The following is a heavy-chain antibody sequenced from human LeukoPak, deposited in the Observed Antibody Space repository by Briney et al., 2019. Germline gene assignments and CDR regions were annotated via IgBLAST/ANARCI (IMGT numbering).Heavy chain of an antibody. CDR2: IGPTGSDR. J-gene: IGHJ4*02. CDR1: GLTFSTSG. Sequence: GGSLRLSCTAPGLTFSTSGFNWVRQAPGKGLEWVASIGPTGSDRYHADSIKGRFTISRDNANNFLYLQMNSLRAEDTAVYYCATETNGRHYDYWGQGTLLTVSA. D-gene: IGHD1-14*01. V-gene: IGHV3-21*06. CDR3: ATETNGRHYDY.